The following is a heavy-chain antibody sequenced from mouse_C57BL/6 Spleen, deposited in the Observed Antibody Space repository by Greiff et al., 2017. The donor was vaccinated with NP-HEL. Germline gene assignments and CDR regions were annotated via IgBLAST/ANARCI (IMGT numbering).Heavy chain of an antibody. Sequence: EVQVVESGPGLVKPSQSLSLTCSVTGYSITSGYYWNWIRQFPGNKLEWMGYISYDGSNNYNPSLKNRISITRDTSKNQFFLKLNSVTTEDTATYYCARGGYYGVYAMDYWGQGTSVTVSS. CDR1: GYSITSGYY. V-gene: IGHV3-6*01. CDR2: ISYDGSN. D-gene: IGHD1-1*02. J-gene: IGHJ4*01. CDR3: ARGGYYGVYAMDY.